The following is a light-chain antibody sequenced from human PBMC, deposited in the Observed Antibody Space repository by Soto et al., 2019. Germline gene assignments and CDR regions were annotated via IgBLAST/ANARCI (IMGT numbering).Light chain of an antibody. CDR2: SNN. V-gene: IGLV1-44*01. CDR3: AAWDDSLNGFYV. CDR1: SSKIGSNT. J-gene: IGLJ1*01. Sequence: QSVLTQPPSASGTPGQRVTISCSGSSSKIGSNTVNWYQQLPGTAPKLLIYSNNQLPSGVPDRFSGSKSGTSASLAISGLQSEDEADYYCAAWDDSLNGFYVFGAGTKVTVL.